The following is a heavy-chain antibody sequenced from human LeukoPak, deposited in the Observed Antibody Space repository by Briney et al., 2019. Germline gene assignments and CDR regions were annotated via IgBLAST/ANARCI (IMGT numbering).Heavy chain of an antibody. V-gene: IGHV3-64*05. CDR1: GFTFSSYA. Sequence: GGSLRLPCSASGFTFSSYAMHWVRQAPGKGLKYVSAISSNGGNTHYADSVKGRFTISRDNSKNTLYVQMSSLRVEDTAVYYCVKESLVLGYHYWGQGTLVTVSS. CDR2: ISSNGGNT. D-gene: IGHD3-22*01. CDR3: VKESLVLGYHY. J-gene: IGHJ4*02.